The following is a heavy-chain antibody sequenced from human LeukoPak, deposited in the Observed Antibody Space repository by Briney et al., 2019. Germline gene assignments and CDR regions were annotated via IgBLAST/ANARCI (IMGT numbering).Heavy chain of an antibody. V-gene: IGHV3-30*18. CDR2: ISYDGSNK. Sequence: GGSLRLSCAASGFTFSSYAMHWVRQAPGKGLEWVAVISYDGSNKYYADSVKGRFTISRDNSKNTLYLQMNSLRAEDTAVYYCAKDASIRPYYFDYWGQGTLVTVSS. CDR3: AKDASIRPYYFDY. D-gene: IGHD6-6*01. J-gene: IGHJ4*02. CDR1: GFTFSSYA.